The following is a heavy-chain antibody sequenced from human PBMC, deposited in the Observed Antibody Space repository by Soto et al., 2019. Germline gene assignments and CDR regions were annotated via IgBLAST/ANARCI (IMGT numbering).Heavy chain of an antibody. CDR2: ISGSGGST. V-gene: IGHV3-23*01. J-gene: IGHJ5*02. Sequence: GGSLRLSCAASGFTFSSYAMSWVRQAPGKGLEWVSAISGSGGSTYYADSVKGRFTISRDNSKNTLYLQMNSLRAEDTAVYYCAKVGYDILTGYYTSAPNWFDPWGQGTLVTVSS. CDR3: AKVGYDILTGYYTSAPNWFDP. D-gene: IGHD3-9*01. CDR1: GFTFSSYA.